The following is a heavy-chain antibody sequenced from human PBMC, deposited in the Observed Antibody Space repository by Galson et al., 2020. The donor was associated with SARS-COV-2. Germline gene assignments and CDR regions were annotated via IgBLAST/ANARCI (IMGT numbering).Heavy chain of an antibody. CDR3: ARDGDYYGSGVTYYYYYMDV. Sequence: ASVKVSCKASGGTFSSYAISWVRQAPGQGLEWMGRIIPIFGTANYAQKFQVRVTITADKSTSTAYMELSSLRSEDTAVYYCARDGDYYGSGVTYYYYYMDVWGKGTTVTISS. CDR1: GGTFSSYA. J-gene: IGHJ6*03. V-gene: IGHV1-69*06. D-gene: IGHD3-10*01. CDR2: IIPIFGTA.